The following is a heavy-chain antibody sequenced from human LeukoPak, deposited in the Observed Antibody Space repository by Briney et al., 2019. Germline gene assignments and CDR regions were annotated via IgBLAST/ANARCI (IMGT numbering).Heavy chain of an antibody. CDR1: GGTFSSYA. CDR2: IIPIFGTA. Sequence: ASVKVSCKASGGTFSSYAISWVRQAPGQGLEWMGGIIPIFGTANYAQKFQGRVTITADESTSTAYMELSSLRSEDTAVYYCARVFPTEYAAFDYWGQGTLVTVSS. D-gene: IGHD1-26*01. V-gene: IGHV1-69*13. CDR3: ARVFPTEYAAFDY. J-gene: IGHJ4*02.